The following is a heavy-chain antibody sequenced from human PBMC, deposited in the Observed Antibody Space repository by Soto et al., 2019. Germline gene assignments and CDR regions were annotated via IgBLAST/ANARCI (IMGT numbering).Heavy chain of an antibody. CDR2: ISGSGDTT. Sequence: VGSLRLSCAASGFTFSDHYMTWIRQAPGKGLDWVAKISGSGDTTFYADSVEGRFTVSRDNAKNSVYLQMDSLRAEDTAVYYCATDIFYYASAYWGQGTLVTV. V-gene: IGHV3-11*01. J-gene: IGHJ4*02. CDR1: GFTFSDHY. CDR3: ATDIFYYASAY. D-gene: IGHD3-10*01.